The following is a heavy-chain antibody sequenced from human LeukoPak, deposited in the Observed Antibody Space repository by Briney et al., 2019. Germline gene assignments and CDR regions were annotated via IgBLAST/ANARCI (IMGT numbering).Heavy chain of an antibody. CDR1: GYTFTSYY. V-gene: IGHV1-46*01. Sequence: ASVKASCKASGYTFTSYYMHWVRQAPGQGLEWMGIINPSGGSTSYAQKFQGRVTMTRDTSTGTVYMELSSLRSEDTAVYYCARGIAVAGPVDYWGQGTLVTVSS. CDR2: INPSGGST. CDR3: ARGIAVAGPVDY. D-gene: IGHD6-19*01. J-gene: IGHJ4*02.